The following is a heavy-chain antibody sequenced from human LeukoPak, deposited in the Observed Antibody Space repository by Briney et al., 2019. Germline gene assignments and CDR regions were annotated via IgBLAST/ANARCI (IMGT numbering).Heavy chain of an antibody. CDR2: INPNSGGT. CDR3: ARRGHGYSYGYNFDY. D-gene: IGHD5-18*01. V-gene: IGHV1-2*02. Sequence: ASVKVSCKASGYTFTGYYMHWVRQAPGQGLEWMGWINPNSGGTNYAQKFQGRVTMTRDTSISTAYMELSRLRSDDTAVYYCARRGHGYSYGYNFDYWGQGTLVTVSS. J-gene: IGHJ4*02. CDR1: GYTFTGYY.